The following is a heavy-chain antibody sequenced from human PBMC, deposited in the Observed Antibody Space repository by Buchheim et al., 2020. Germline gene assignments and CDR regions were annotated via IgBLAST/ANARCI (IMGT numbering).Heavy chain of an antibody. Sequence: EVQLVESGGGLVKPGGSLRLSCAASGFTFSSYSMNWVRQAPGKGLEWVSSISSRSGYIYYADSVKGRFTIFRDNAKNSLYLQMNSLRAEDTAVYYCARVRYYDSSGYYPDYWGQGTL. V-gene: IGHV3-21*01. CDR3: ARVRYYDSSGYYPDY. CDR2: ISSRSGYI. D-gene: IGHD3-22*01. CDR1: GFTFSSYS. J-gene: IGHJ4*02.